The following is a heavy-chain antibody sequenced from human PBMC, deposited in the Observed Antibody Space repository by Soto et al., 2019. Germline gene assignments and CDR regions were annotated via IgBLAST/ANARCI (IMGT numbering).Heavy chain of an antibody. CDR3: ARQTATNWFDP. CDR1: DGNVRNGSCY. J-gene: IGHJ5*02. CDR2: IYYSGST. D-gene: IGHD1-1*01. Sequence: SETMCLTRTVADGNVRNGSCYWSWKRKPPGKGLKWIGYIYYSGSTNYNPSLKSRVTISVDTSKNQFSLKLSSVTAADTAVYYCARQTATNWFDPWGQGTLVTVSS. V-gene: IGHV4-61*01.